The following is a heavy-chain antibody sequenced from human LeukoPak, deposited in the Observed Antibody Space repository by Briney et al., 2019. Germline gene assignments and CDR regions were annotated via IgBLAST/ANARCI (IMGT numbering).Heavy chain of an antibody. Sequence: GGSLRLSCAASGFTFSSYDMHWVRQATGKGLEWVSAIGTAGDTYYPGSVKDRFTISRENAKNSLYLQMNSLRAGDTAVYYCARALGSGRNDYYYYGMDVWGQGTTVTVSS. V-gene: IGHV3-13*01. CDR2: IGTAGDT. D-gene: IGHD3-10*01. CDR3: ARALGSGRNDYYYYGMDV. CDR1: GFTFSSYD. J-gene: IGHJ6*02.